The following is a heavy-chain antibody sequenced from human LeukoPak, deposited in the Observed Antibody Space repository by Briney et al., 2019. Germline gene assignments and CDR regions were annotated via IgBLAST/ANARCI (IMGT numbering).Heavy chain of an antibody. Sequence: GESLQISSKGSGYSFTSYWIGWVRQMPGKGLEWMGIIYPGDSDTRYSPSFQGQVTISADKSISTAYLQWSSLKASDTAMYYCARRVGSCSSTSCSYGMDVWGKGTTVTVSS. CDR2: IYPGDSDT. V-gene: IGHV5-51*01. J-gene: IGHJ6*04. D-gene: IGHD2-2*01. CDR1: GYSFTSYW. CDR3: ARRVGSCSSTSCSYGMDV.